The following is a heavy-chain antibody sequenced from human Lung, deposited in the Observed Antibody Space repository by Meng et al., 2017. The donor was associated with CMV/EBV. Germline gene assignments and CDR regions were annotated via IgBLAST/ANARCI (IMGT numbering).Heavy chain of an antibody. J-gene: IGHJ4*02. Sequence: RGSGPGWVKPSGTLSLTCAVSGGAISSSNWWSWVRQPPGKGPEWIGEIYHSGSTNYNPSLKSRVTISVDKSKNQFSLKLSSVTAADTAVYYCARVVTALWGYYFDYWGQGTLVTVSS. CDR1: GGAISSSNW. D-gene: IGHD2-21*02. V-gene: IGHV4-4*02. CDR2: IYHSGST. CDR3: ARVVTALWGYYFDY.